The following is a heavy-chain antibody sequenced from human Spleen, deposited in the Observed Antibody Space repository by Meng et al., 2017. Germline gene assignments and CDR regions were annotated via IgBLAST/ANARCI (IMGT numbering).Heavy chain of an antibody. J-gene: IGHJ3*02. Sequence: ASVKVSCKASGYTFTSYGISWVRQAPGQGLEWMGWISAYNGNTNYAQKLQGRVTMTTDTSTSTAYMELRSLRSDDTAVYYCARLTQPDYGDYPDAFDIWGQGTVVTVSS. D-gene: IGHD4-17*01. CDR2: ISAYNGNT. V-gene: IGHV1-18*01. CDR3: ARLTQPDYGDYPDAFDI. CDR1: GYTFTSYG.